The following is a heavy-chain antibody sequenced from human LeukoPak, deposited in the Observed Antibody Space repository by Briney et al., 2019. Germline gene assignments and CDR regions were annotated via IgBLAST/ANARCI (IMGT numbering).Heavy chain of an antibody. CDR2: IYYSGST. CDR3: ASNYDILTGYYGFDY. Sequence: SETLSLTCTVSGGSISSSSYYWGWIRQPPGKGLEWIGSIYYSGSTYYNPSLKSRVTISVDTSKNQFSLKLSSVTAADTAVYYCASNYDILTGYYGFDYWGQGTLVTVSS. J-gene: IGHJ4*02. D-gene: IGHD3-9*01. CDR1: GGSISSSSYY. V-gene: IGHV4-39*07.